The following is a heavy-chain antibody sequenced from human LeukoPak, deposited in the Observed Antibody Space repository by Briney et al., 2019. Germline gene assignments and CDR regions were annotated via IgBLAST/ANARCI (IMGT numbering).Heavy chain of an antibody. CDR3: ARDSGWYDGGRGNFDY. CDR2: IIPILGIA. J-gene: IGHJ4*02. Sequence: ASVKVSCKASGGTFSSYAISWVRQAPGQGLEWMGRIIPILGIANYAQKFQGRVTITADKSTSTAYMELSSLRSEDTAVYYCARDSGWYDGGRGNFDYWGQGILVTVSS. V-gene: IGHV1-69*04. CDR1: GGTFSSYA. D-gene: IGHD6-19*01.